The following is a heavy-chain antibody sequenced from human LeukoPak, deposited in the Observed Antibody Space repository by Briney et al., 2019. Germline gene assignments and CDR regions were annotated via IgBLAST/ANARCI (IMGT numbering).Heavy chain of an antibody. D-gene: IGHD3-10*01. Sequence: GGSLRLSCAASGFTFSSYSMNWVRQAPGKGLEWVSSISGISSYIYYADSVKGRFTISRDNAKNSPYLQMNSLRAEDTAVYYCARGYGSGSYYGDYWGQGTLVTVSS. CDR3: ARGYGSGSYYGDY. J-gene: IGHJ4*02. V-gene: IGHV3-21*01. CDR2: ISGISSYI. CDR1: GFTFSSYS.